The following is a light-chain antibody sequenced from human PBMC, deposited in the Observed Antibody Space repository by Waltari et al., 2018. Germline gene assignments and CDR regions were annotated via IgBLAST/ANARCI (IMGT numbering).Light chain of an antibody. CDR3: AAWDDSLSGWV. Sequence: QSVLTQPPSASGTPGQRVTISCSGSSPNTGSIYVYWYQQLPGTAPKLLIYRNNQRPSGVPDRFSGSKSGTSASLAISGLRSEDEADYYCAAWDDSLSGWVFGGGTKLTVL. CDR2: RNN. J-gene: IGLJ3*02. V-gene: IGLV1-47*01. CDR1: SPNTGSIY.